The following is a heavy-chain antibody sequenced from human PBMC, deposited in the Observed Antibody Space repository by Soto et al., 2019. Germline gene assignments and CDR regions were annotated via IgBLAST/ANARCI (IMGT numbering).Heavy chain of an antibody. D-gene: IGHD2-21*01. CDR3: TRDLNHDCGP. CDR2: MSPDGREQ. V-gene: IGHV3-7*04. J-gene: IGHJ5*02. Sequence: EVHLVESGGGLVQPGGSLRLSCAASGFTFSGYWMTWVRQAPGKGLEGVANMSPDGREQYYVDSVKGRFTISRDNAKNSLYLQMNSRRGEDTVLYYCTRDLNHDCGPWGQGTQVIVSS. CDR1: GFTFSGYW.